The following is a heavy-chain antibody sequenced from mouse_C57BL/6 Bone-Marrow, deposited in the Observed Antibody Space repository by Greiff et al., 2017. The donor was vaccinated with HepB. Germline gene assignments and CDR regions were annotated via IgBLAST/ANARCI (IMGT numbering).Heavy chain of an antibody. CDR2: ISNGGGST. CDR1: GFTFSDYY. CDR3: ARQGLLRSFDY. V-gene: IGHV5-12*01. Sequence: EVMLVESGGGLVQPGGSLKLSCAASGFTFSDYYMYWVRQTPEKRLEWVAYISNGGGSTYYPDTLKGRFTISRDNAKNTLYLQMSRLKSEDTAMYYCARQGLLRSFDYWGQGTTLTVSS. J-gene: IGHJ2*01. D-gene: IGHD1-1*01.